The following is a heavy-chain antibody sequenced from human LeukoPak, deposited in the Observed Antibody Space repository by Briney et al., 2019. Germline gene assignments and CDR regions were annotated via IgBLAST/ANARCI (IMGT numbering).Heavy chain of an antibody. CDR1: GYTFTGYY. CDR3: ARTLGRWFGELYHY. D-gene: IGHD3-10*01. J-gene: IGHJ4*02. CDR2: IVPIFGTA. Sequence: GASVKVSCKASGYTFTGYYMHWVRQAPGQGLEWMGGIVPIFGTANYAQKFQGRVTITADKSTSTAYIELSSLRSEDTAVYYCARTLGRWFGELYHYWGQGTLVTVSS. V-gene: IGHV1-69*06.